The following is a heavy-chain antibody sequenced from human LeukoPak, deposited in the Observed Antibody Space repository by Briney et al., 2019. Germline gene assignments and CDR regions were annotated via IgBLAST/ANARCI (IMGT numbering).Heavy chain of an antibody. D-gene: IGHD6-19*01. CDR3: ARGHEQWRTNYFDY. CDR2: IWYDGSNK. J-gene: IGHJ4*02. CDR1: GFTFSSYG. V-gene: IGHV3-33*01. Sequence: GGSLRLSCAASGFTFSSYGMHWVRQAPGKGLEWVAVIWYDGSNKYCADSVKGRFTISRDNSKNTLYLQMNSLRAEDTAVYYCARGHEQWRTNYFDYWGQGTLVTVSS.